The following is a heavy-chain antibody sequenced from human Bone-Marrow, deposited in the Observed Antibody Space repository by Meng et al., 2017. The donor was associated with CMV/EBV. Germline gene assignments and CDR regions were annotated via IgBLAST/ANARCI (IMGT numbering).Heavy chain of an antibody. Sequence: GGSLRLSCAASGFTFTSYAMSWVRQSPGKGLEWVSSISAGSGSTYYADSVKGRFTLSRDNSKNTLYLQMNSLRAEDTALYYFARDEQSIFGRRGAFDIWGQGTMVTVSS. CDR3: ARDEQSIFGRRGAFDI. CDR1: GFTFTSYA. CDR2: ISAGSGST. D-gene: IGHD3-3*01. J-gene: IGHJ3*02. V-gene: IGHV3-23*01.